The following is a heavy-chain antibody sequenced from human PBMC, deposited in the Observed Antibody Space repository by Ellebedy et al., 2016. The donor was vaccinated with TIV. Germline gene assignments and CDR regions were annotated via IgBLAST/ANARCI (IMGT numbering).Heavy chain of an antibody. CDR1: GFTFNRYA. Sequence: GGSLRLSXAASGFTFNRYAINWVRQAPGKGLEWVSVISGSASHSYYADSLKGRFTISRDNSKNTVYLQMSSLTAEDTAVYYCAKKGSEGIGSGSFYYVDHWGQGTLVTVSS. D-gene: IGHD3-10*01. J-gene: IGHJ4*02. V-gene: IGHV3-23*01. CDR2: ISGSASHS. CDR3: AKKGSEGIGSGSFYYVDH.